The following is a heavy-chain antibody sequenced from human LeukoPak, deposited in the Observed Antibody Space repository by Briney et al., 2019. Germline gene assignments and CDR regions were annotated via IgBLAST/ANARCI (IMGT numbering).Heavy chain of an antibody. D-gene: IGHD2-2*01. V-gene: IGHV4-59*10. CDR3: AGYCSSTSCYAYYYYGMDV. Sequence: GSLRPSCAASGFTFSSYAMSWIRQPAGKGLEWIGRIYTSGSTNYNPSLKSRVTMSVDTSKNQFSLKLSSVTAADTAVYYCAGYCSSTSCYAYYYYGMDVWGQGTTVTVSS. J-gene: IGHJ6*02. CDR1: GFTFSSYA. CDR2: IYTSGST.